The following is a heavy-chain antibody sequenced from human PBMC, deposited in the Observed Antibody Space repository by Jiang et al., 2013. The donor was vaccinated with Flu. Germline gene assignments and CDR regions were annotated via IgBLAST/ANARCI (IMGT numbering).Heavy chain of an antibody. V-gene: IGHV3-66*01. CDR3: ARDFSSYPYYYYGMDV. Sequence: VQLVESGGGLVQPGGSLRLSCAVSGFSVGGNYMTWVRLAPGKGMEWVSFIYSDGRTYYADSVKGRFIISRDDSKNTLSLQMDGLRAEDTAVYFCARDFSSYPYYYYGMDVWAKGPRSPSP. D-gene: IGHD4-11*01. CDR2: IYSDGRT. J-gene: IGHJ6*02. CDR1: GFSVGGNY.